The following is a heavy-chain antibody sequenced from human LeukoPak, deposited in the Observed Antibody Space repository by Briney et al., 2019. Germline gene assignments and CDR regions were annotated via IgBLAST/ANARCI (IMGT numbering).Heavy chain of an antibody. CDR2: IYSGGST. D-gene: IGHD3-10*01. CDR1: GFTVSSNY. V-gene: IGHV3-53*01. CDR3: AIGVRGATFDY. Sequence: GGSLRLSCAASGFTVSSNYMSWVRQAPGKGLEWVSVIYSGGSTYYADSVKGRFTISRDNSKNTLYLQMNSLRAEDAAVYYCAIGVRGATFDYWGQGTLVTVSS. J-gene: IGHJ4*02.